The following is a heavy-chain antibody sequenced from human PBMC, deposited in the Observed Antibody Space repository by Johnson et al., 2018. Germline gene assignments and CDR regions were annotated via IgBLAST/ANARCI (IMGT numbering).Heavy chain of an antibody. Sequence: VQLVESGGGLVQPGGSLRLSCAASGFSFSSYAMIWVRQAPGKGLEWVSEISGSGGDTYYADSVKGRFTLSRDNSKNMLYLQMNSLRVEETALYYCAKARAFDDLGSGPETHGLDVWGQGTTVTVAS. D-gene: IGHD3-3*01. CDR2: ISGSGGDT. V-gene: IGHV3-23*04. CDR1: GFSFSSYA. J-gene: IGHJ6*02. CDR3: AKARAFDDLGSGPETHGLDV.